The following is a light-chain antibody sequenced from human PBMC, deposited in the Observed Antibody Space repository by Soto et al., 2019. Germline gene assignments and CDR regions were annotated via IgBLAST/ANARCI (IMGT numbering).Light chain of an antibody. V-gene: IGKV1-17*03. CDR3: LQNHSYPWT. J-gene: IGKJ1*01. CDR2: AAT. CDR1: QGVSNR. Sequence: DIQMTQSPSAMSASVGDRITITCRASQGVSNRLVWFQQKPGKVPKRLIFAATLLQSGVPSRFSGSGSGKEFTLTISGLQAEDFATYYCLQNHSYPWTLGPGTKVDIK.